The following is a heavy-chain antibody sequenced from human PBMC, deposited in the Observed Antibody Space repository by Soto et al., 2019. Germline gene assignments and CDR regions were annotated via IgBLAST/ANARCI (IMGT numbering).Heavy chain of an antibody. D-gene: IGHD3-9*01. CDR3: ARSITFDWLFFDN. CDR1: GGSISSGDYY. V-gene: IGHV4-39*07. Sequence: SETLSLTCTVSGGSISSGDYYWSWIRQPPGKGLEWIGEIYHSGSTNYHPPLKSRVTISVDKSKNQFSLKLTSLTAADTAVYYCARSITFDWLFFDNWGQGTLVTVSS. CDR2: IYHSGST. J-gene: IGHJ4*02.